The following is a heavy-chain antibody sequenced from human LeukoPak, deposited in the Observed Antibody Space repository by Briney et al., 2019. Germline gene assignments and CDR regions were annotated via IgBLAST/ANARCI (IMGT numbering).Heavy chain of an antibody. Sequence: EASVKVSCKASGYTFTSYAMNWVRQAPGQGLEWMGWINTNTGNPTYAQGFTGRFVFSLDTSVSTAYLQISSLKAEDTAVYYCAEWGGCSSTSCYDEDYYYYYGMDVWGQGTTVTVSS. V-gene: IGHV7-4-1*02. D-gene: IGHD2-2*01. CDR1: GYTFTSYA. J-gene: IGHJ6*02. CDR3: AEWGGCSSTSCYDEDYYYYYGMDV. CDR2: INTNTGNP.